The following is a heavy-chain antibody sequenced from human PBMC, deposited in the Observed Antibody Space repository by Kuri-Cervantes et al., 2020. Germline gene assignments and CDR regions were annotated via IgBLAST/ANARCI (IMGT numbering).Heavy chain of an antibody. CDR1: GFTFSSYA. Sequence: GESLKISCAASGFTFSSYAMHWVRQAPGKGLEWVAVISYDGSNKYYADSVKGRFTISRDNSKNTLYLQMNSLRAEDTAVYYCARMSSGWYVMRYWVQGTLVTVSS. V-gene: IGHV3-30*04. D-gene: IGHD6-19*01. J-gene: IGHJ4*02. CDR2: ISYDGSNK. CDR3: ARMSSGWYVMRY.